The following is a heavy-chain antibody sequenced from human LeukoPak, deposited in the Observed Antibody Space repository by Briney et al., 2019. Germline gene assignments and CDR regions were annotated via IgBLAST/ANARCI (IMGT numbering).Heavy chain of an antibody. J-gene: IGHJ4*02. CDR1: GFTFSSYA. CDR2: ISGSGGST. Sequence: GGSLRLSCAASGFTFSSYAMSWVRQAPGKGLEWVSAISGSGGSTYYADSVKGRFTISRDNSKNTLYLQMNSLRAEDTAVYYCAKGGYSGYDDDGGFADYWGQGTLVTVSS. D-gene: IGHD5-12*01. CDR3: AKGGYSGYDDDGGFADY. V-gene: IGHV3-23*01.